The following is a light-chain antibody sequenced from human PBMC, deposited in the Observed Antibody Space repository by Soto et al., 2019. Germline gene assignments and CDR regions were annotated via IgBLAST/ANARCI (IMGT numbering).Light chain of an antibody. CDR1: QSVSNNY. J-gene: IGKJ4*01. Sequence: EIVLTQSPGTLSLSPGERATLSCRTSQSVSNNYLAWYQQKPGQAPRLLIYGASNRATGIPVRFSGSGSGTDFTLTISSLEPDDFAVYYCQQRSNWPLTFGGGTKVDIK. CDR2: GAS. V-gene: IGKV3-11*01. CDR3: QQRSNWPLT.